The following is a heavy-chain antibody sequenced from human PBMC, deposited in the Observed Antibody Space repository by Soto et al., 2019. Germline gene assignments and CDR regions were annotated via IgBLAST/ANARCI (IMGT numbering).Heavy chain of an antibody. V-gene: IGHV1-69*06. CDR2: IIPMFGTP. CDR1: GGIFSSHV. CDR3: ARFPSGSGHNYYHFHGMDF. J-gene: IGHJ6*02. Sequence: VASVKVSCKASGGIFSSHVISWVRQAPGPGLEWMGGIIPMFGTPNYAEKFQGRVTMTADKSTSTAYMEVNNLRSEDTAVYYCARFPSGSGHNYYHFHGMDFWGQGTTVTVSS. D-gene: IGHD2-15*01.